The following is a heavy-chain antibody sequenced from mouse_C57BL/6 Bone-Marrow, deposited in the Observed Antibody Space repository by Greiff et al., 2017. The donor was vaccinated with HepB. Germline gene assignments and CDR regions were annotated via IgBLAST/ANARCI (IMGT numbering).Heavy chain of an antibody. J-gene: IGHJ2*01. CDR2: IYPGGGYT. D-gene: IGHD2-1*01. CDR3: ARGGGNYLFDY. V-gene: IGHV1-63*01. CDR1: GYTFTNYW. Sequence: VKLVESGAELVRPGTSVKMSCKASGYTFTNYWIGWAKQRPGHGLEWIGDIYPGGGYTNYNEKFKGKATLTADKSSSTAYMQFSSLTSEDSAIYYCARGGGNYLFDYWGQGTTLTVSS.